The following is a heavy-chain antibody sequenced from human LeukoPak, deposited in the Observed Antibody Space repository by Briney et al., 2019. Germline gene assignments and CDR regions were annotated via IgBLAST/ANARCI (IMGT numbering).Heavy chain of an antibody. CDR2: INHSGST. CDR3: ARTYSSIGYYYYGMDV. Sequence: SETLSLTCTVSGGSIRSRSYYWGWIRQPPGKGLEWIGEINHSGSTNYNPSLKSRVTISVDTSKNQFSLKLSSVTAADTAVYYCARTYSSIGYYYYGMDVWGQGTTVTVSS. CDR1: GGSIRSRSYY. V-gene: IGHV4-39*07. J-gene: IGHJ6*02. D-gene: IGHD6-13*01.